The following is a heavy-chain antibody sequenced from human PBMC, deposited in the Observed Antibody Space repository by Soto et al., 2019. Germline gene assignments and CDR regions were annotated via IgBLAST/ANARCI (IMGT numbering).Heavy chain of an antibody. CDR1: GGSISSSNW. CDR2: IYHSGST. V-gene: IGHV4-4*02. J-gene: IGHJ6*02. CDR3: ARVSGSYYYGMDV. D-gene: IGHD1-26*01. Sequence: QVQLQESGPGLVKPSGTLSLTCAVSGGSISSSNWWSWVRQPPGKGLEWIGEIYHSGSTNYTPSLKSRVTISVDKSKNQFSLTMSSVTAADTAVYYCARVSGSYYYGMDVWGQGITVTVSS.